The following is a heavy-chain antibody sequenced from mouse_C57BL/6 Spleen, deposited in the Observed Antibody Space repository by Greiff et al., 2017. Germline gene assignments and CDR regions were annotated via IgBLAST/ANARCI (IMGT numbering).Heavy chain of an antibody. J-gene: IGHJ4*01. D-gene: IGHD1-2*01. Sequence: QVQLQQPGAELVRPGSSVKLSCKASGYTFTSYWMHWVKQRPIQGLEWIGNIDPSDSETHYNQKFKDKATLTVDKSSSTAYMQLSSLTSEDSAVYYCARSRLHYSYYAMDYWGQGTSVTVSS. V-gene: IGHV1-52*01. CDR3: ARSRLHYSYYAMDY. CDR2: IDPSDSET. CDR1: GYTFTSYW.